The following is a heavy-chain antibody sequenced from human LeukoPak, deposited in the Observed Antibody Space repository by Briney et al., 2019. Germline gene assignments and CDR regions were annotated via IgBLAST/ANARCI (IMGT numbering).Heavy chain of an antibody. V-gene: IGHV4-59*08. CDR3: ATTRWTSERGGFDY. D-gene: IGHD1-1*01. CDR2: IYYSGST. CDR1: GGSISSYY. J-gene: IGHJ4*02. Sequence: TSETLSLTCTVSGGSISSYYWSWIRQPPGKGLEWIGYIYYSGSTNYNPSLKSRVTISVDTSKNQFSLKLRSVTAADTAMYYCATTRWTSERGGFDYWGQGTLVTVSS.